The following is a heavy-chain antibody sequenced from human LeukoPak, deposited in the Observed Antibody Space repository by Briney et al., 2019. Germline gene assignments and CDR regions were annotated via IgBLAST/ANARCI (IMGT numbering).Heavy chain of an antibody. CDR3: ANWTEDYYYYGMDV. J-gene: IGHJ6*02. CDR2: IYYSGST. Sequence: PSETLSLTCTVSGGSISSSNYYWGWLRQPPGKDLEWIATIYYSGSTYYNLSLKSRVTIYVDTSKNQFSLKLNSVTAADTAVYYCANWTEDYYYYGMDVWGQGTTVTVSS. CDR1: GGSISSSNYY. D-gene: IGHD1-1*01. V-gene: IGHV4-39*01.